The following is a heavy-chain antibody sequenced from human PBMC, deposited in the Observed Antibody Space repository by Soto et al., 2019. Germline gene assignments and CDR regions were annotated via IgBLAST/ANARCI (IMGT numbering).Heavy chain of an antibody. CDR1: GGTFSSYA. Sequence: GASVKVSCKASGGTFSSYAISWVRQAPGQGPEWMGGIIPIFGTANYAQKFQGRVTITADESTSTAYMELSSLRSEDTAVYYCAREWDAQSDYYSDYWGQGTLVTVCS. D-gene: IGHD1-26*01. CDR2: IIPIFGTA. J-gene: IGHJ4*02. V-gene: IGHV1-69*13. CDR3: AREWDAQSDYYSDY.